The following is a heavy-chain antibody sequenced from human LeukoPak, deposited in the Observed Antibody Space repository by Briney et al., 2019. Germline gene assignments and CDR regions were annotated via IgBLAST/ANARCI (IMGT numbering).Heavy chain of an antibody. J-gene: IGHJ4*02. CDR2: ISAYNGNT. CDR3: ARISARVNTH. V-gene: IGHV1-18*01. D-gene: IGHD3-10*01. Sequence: SVKVSCKASGGTFSSYAISWVRQAPGQGLEWMGWISAYNGNTNYAQKLQGRVTMTTDTSTSTAYMELRSLRSDDTAVYYCARISARVNTHWGQGTLVTVSS. CDR1: GGTFSSYA.